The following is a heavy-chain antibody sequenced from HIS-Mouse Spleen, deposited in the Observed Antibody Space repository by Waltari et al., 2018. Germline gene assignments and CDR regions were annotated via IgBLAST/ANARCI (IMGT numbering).Heavy chain of an antibody. CDR3: ARPQDAFDI. Sequence: QVQLVQSGAEVKKPGASVKVSCKASGYTFPGYYMHWVRQAPGQGLEWRGWFNPNRGGTNYAQKFQGRVTMTRDTSISTAYMERSRLRSDDTAVYYCARPQDAFDIWGQGTMVTVSS. CDR1: GYTFPGYY. J-gene: IGHJ3*02. CDR2: FNPNRGGT. V-gene: IGHV1-2*02.